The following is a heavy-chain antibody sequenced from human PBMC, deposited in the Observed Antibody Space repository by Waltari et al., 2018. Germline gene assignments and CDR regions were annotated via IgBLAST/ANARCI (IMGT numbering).Heavy chain of an antibody. D-gene: IGHD3-3*01. CDR3: ANSMSGPRVQ. V-gene: IGHV1-69-2*01. J-gene: IGHJ4*02. CDR1: GYIFTDYY. CDR2: RDPENGAN. Sequence: EAQLIQSGAQVKSPGATVKVSCKAFGYIFTDYYMHWMQQVPGKGTEWMARRDPENGANEFADRFQGRLTVTADTATDTAYMELSGLTSEDTATYYCANSMSGPRVQWGQGTQVTVSP.